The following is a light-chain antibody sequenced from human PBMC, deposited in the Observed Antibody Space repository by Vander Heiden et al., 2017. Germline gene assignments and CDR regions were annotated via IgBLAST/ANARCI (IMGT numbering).Light chain of an antibody. V-gene: IGKV3-15*01. CDR3: QQYNKWPLT. CDR1: QNVINN. J-gene: IGKJ4*01. CDR2: GIS. Sequence: IVVTQSPATVSASPGERVTLSCRASQNVINNLAWYQQKPGQAPRLLIYGISTRATDIPARFSGSGSETQFTLTISSLQSEDSAVYYCQQYNKWPLTFGGGTKVEIK.